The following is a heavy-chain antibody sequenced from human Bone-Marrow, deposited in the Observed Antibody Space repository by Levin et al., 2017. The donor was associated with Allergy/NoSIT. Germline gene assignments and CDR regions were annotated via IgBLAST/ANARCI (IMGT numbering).Heavy chain of an antibody. CDR3: AKGRPWIQLWSEGGNYFDY. J-gene: IGHJ4*02. Sequence: GGSLRLSCAASGFTFSSYAMSWVRQAPGKGLEWVSAISGSGGSTYYADSVKGRFTISRDNSKNTLYLQMNSLRAEDTAVYYCAKGRPWIQLWSEGGNYFDYWGQGTLVTVSS. D-gene: IGHD5-18*01. CDR1: GFTFSSYA. V-gene: IGHV3-23*01. CDR2: ISGSGGST.